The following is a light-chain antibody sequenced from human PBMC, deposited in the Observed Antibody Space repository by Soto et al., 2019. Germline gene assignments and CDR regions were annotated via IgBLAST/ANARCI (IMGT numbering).Light chain of an antibody. CDR1: SRDVGAYNY. CDR3: RSWTSSVPYV. Sequence: QSALTQPPSASGSPGQSVTISCTGTSRDVGAYNYVSWYQQRPGKAPKLIIYEVSNRPSGVPDRFSASKSGNTASLTVSGLQAEDEADYYCRSWTSSVPYVFGSGTKLTVL. J-gene: IGLJ1*01. CDR2: EVS. V-gene: IGLV2-8*01.